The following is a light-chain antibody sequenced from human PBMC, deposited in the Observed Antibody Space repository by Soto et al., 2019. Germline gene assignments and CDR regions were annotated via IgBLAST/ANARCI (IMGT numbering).Light chain of an antibody. CDR2: KAS. CDR1: RSDSTW. CDR3: QQYDM. J-gene: IGKJ1*01. Sequence: DIQLTQSPSFLSASVGDTVTITCRASRSDSTWLAWYQQIPGGAPKLLIYKASILESGVPSRFSGSGSGTEITLTITSLQPEDFATYYCQQYDMFGPGTKVDIK. V-gene: IGKV1-5*03.